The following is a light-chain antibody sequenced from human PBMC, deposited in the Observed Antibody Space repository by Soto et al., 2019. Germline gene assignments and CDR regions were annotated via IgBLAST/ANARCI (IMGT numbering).Light chain of an antibody. J-gene: IGLJ2*01. Sequence: QAVVTQEPSLTVSPGGRVTLPCASGPGADTSGYYPNWFQQKPGQAPRARIYSTSNKHPWTPARFSGSRLGGKAALTLSGVQPEDEAEYYCLIFYGGAQVFGGGTKLTVL. CDR2: STS. CDR1: PGADTSGYY. V-gene: IGLV7-43*01. CDR3: LIFYGGAQV.